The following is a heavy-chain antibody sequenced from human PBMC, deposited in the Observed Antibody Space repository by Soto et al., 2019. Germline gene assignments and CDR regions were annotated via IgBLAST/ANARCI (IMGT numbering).Heavy chain of an antibody. CDR3: ASGRGSYSNITPVDY. D-gene: IGHD1-26*01. Sequence: ASVKVSCKASGGTFSSYAISWVRQAPGQGLEWMGWINPNSGGTNYAQKFQGRVTMTRDTSIGTAYMELSRLRSDDTAVYYCASGRGSYSNITPVDYWGQGTLVTVSS. V-gene: IGHV1-2*02. J-gene: IGHJ4*02. CDR1: GGTFSSYA. CDR2: INPNSGGT.